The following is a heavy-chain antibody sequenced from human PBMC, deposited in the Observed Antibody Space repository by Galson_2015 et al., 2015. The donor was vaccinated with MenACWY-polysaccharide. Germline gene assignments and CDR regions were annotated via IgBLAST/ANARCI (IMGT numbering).Heavy chain of an antibody. CDR1: GGSISSGGYY. J-gene: IGHJ6*02. CDR2: IYYSGST. CDR3: ARSTPTVTRDYYYYYGMDV. D-gene: IGHD4-11*01. V-gene: IGHV4-31*03. Sequence: LSLTCTVSGGSISSGGYYWSWIRQHPGTGLEWIGYIYYSGSTYYNPSLKSRVTISVDTSKNQFSLKLSSVTAADTAVYYCARSTPTVTRDYYYYYGMDVWGQGTTVTVS.